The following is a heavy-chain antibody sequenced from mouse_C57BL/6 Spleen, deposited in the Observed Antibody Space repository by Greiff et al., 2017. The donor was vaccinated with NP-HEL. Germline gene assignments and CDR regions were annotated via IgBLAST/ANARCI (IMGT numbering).Heavy chain of an antibody. V-gene: IGHV1-54*01. CDR2: INPGSGGT. D-gene: IGHD2-2*01. J-gene: IGHJ4*01. Sequence: VQLQESGAELVRPGTSVKVSCKASGYAFTNYLIEWVKQRPGQGLEWIGVINPGSGGTNYNEKFKGKATLTADKSSSTAYMQLSSLTSEDSAVYFCARVVTTDYYAMDYWGQGTSVTVSS. CDR1: GYAFTNYL. CDR3: ARVVTTDYYAMDY.